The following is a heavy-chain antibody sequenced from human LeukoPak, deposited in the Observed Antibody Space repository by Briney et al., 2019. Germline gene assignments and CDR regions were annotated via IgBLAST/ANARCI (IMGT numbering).Heavy chain of an antibody. J-gene: IGHJ4*02. D-gene: IGHD2-15*01. CDR2: INHSGST. V-gene: IGHV4-34*01. CDR3: ARSSGDEPDDY. CDR1: GGSFSGYY. Sequence: PSETLSLTCAVYGGSFSGYYWSWIRQPPGKGLEWIGEINHSGSTNYNPSLKSRVTISVDTSKNQFSLKLSSVTAADTAVYYCARSSGDEPDDYWGQGTLVTVSS.